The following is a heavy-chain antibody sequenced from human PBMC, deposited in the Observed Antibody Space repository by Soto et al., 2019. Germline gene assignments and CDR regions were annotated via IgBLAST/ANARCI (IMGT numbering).Heavy chain of an antibody. V-gene: IGHV3-30*18. J-gene: IGHJ3*02. Sequence: QVQLVESGGGVVQPGRSLRLSCAASGFTFSSYGMHWVRQAPGKGLEWVAVISYDGSNKYYADSVKGRFTISRDNSKNTQNLQMNILIAEDTAVYDCAKDGGRGEYGDYDEWNHAFDIWGRGTMVTVSS. CDR1: GFTFSSYG. D-gene: IGHD4-17*01. CDR3: AKDGGRGEYGDYDEWNHAFDI. CDR2: ISYDGSNK.